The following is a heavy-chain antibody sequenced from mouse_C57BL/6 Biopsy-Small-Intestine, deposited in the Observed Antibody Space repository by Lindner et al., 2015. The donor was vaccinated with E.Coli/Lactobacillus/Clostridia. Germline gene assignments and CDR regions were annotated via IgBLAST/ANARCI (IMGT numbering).Heavy chain of an antibody. V-gene: IGHV1-9*01. CDR1: GYTFTGYW. Sequence: QLQESGAELMKPGASVKLSCKASGYTFTGYWIEWVKQRPGHGLEWIGEILPGSGSTNYSDKFKGKATFTADTSSNTAYMQLSSLTTEDSAIYYCARKFGYYGDYWGQGTAVTVSS. CDR3: ARKFGYYGDY. CDR2: ILPGSGST. D-gene: IGHD2-3*01. J-gene: IGHJ4*01.